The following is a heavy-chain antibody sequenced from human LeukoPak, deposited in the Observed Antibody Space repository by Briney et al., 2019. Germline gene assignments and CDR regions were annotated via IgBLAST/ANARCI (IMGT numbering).Heavy chain of an antibody. V-gene: IGHV3-53*01. CDR1: GFTVSSNY. CDR3: ARVVVPRVIAAAGTRVFGGGWFDP. Sequence: GGSLRLSCAASGFTVSSNYMSWVRQPPGKGLEWVSVIYSGGSTYYAESVKGRFTISRDNSKNTLYLQMNSLRAEDTAVYYCARVVVPRVIAAAGTRVFGGGWFDPWGQGTLVTVSS. D-gene: IGHD6-13*01. CDR2: IYSGGST. J-gene: IGHJ5*02.